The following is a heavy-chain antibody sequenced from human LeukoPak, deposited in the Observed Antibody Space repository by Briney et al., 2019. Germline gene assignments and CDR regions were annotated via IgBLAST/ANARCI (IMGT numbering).Heavy chain of an antibody. Sequence: GGSLRLSCAASGFSVSSNYMSWVRQAPGKELEWVSVIYSGGSTYYADSVKGRFTTSRDNSKNTLYLQMNSLRAEDTAVYYCARATFWSGYQRDSWYMDVWGKGTTVTVSS. J-gene: IGHJ6*03. CDR2: IYSGGST. V-gene: IGHV3-66*02. D-gene: IGHD3-3*01. CDR3: ARATFWSGYQRDSWYMDV. CDR1: GFSVSSNY.